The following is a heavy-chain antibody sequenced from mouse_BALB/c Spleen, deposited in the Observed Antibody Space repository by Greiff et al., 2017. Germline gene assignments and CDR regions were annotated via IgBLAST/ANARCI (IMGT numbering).Heavy chain of an antibody. CDR1: GYSITSDYA. Sequence: EVKLLESGPGLVKPSQSLSLTCTVTGYSITSDYAWNWIRQFPGNKLEWMGYISYSGSTSYNPSLKSRISITRDTSKNQFFLQLNSVTTEDTATYYCAREGYSPGPYYFDYWGQGTTLTVSS. CDR3: AREGYSPGPYYFDY. V-gene: IGHV3-2*02. J-gene: IGHJ2*01. CDR2: ISYSGST. D-gene: IGHD2-14*01.